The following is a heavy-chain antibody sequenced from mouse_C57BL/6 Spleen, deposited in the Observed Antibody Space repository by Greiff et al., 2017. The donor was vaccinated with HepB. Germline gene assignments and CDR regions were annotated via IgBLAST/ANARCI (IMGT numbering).Heavy chain of an antibody. V-gene: IGHV1-69*01. J-gene: IGHJ2*01. CDR2: IDPSDSYT. Sequence: QVQLKQPGAELVMPGASVKLSCKASGYTFTSYWMHWVKQRPGQGLEWIGEIDPSDSYTNYNQKFKGKSTLTVDKSSSTAYMQLSSLTSEDSAVYYCARSLGVGPFDYWGQGTTLTVSS. CDR3: ARSLGVGPFDY. CDR1: GYTFTSYW. D-gene: IGHD4-1*01.